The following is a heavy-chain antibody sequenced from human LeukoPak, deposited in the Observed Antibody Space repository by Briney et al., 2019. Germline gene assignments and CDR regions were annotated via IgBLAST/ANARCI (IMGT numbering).Heavy chain of an antibody. CDR3: ARGGSGYSYGKIDS. CDR1: GFTFSNYW. Sequence: PGGSLRLSCAASGFTFSNYWINWVRQAPGKGLEWVANIKQDGSETYRVDSVKGRFTISRDNAKNSLYLQMNSLRDEDTAVYYCARGGSGYSYGKIDSWGQGTLVTVSS. J-gene: IGHJ4*02. V-gene: IGHV3-7*01. D-gene: IGHD5-18*01. CDR2: IKQDGSET.